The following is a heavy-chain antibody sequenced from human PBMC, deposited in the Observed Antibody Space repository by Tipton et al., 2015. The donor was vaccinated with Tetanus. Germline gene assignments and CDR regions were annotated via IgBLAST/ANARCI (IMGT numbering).Heavy chain of an antibody. CDR1: GYTFTGYY. J-gene: IGHJ6*02. CDR3: ARDRGDYIYYGMDV. D-gene: IGHD3-22*01. Sequence: QVQLVQSGAEMKKPGASVKVSCKASGYTFTGYYIYWVRQVPGQGLEWMGWIDPNSGGTVYAQKFQGRVTMTRDTSISTAYMELRSLRFDDTAVYYCARDRGDYIYYGMDVWGPGTTVTVS. CDR2: IDPNSGGT. V-gene: IGHV1-2*02.